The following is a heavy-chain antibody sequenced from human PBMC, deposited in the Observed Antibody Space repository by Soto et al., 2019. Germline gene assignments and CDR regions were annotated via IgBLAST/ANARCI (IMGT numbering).Heavy chain of an antibody. D-gene: IGHD3-9*01. V-gene: IGHV4-59*11. Sequence: SETLSLTCTLSGGAINDHYWSFIRQPPGKGLEWIGYIHYNGNTNYNPSLESRVTISVDRSRNQFSLRLTSLTAADTAVYYCARVRTGYFDYWGRGALVTVSS. CDR3: ARVRTGYFDY. CDR2: IHYNGNT. J-gene: IGHJ4*02. CDR1: GGAINDHY.